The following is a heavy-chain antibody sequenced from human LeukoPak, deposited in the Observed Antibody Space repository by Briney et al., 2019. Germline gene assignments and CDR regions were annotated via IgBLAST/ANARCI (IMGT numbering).Heavy chain of an antibody. CDR3: AKDISLAVAGIGD. V-gene: IGHV3-9*01. D-gene: IGHD6-19*01. J-gene: IGHJ4*02. CDR1: GFTFDDYA. CDR2: ISWNSGSI. Sequence: PGRSLRLFCAASGFTFDDYAMHWVRQAPGKGLEWVSGISWNSGSIGYADSVKGRFTISRDNAKNSLYLQMNSLRAEDTALYYCAKDISLAVAGIGDWGQGTLVTVSS.